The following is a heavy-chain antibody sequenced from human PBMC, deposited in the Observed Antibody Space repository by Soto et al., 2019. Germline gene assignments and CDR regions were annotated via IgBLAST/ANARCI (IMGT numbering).Heavy chain of an antibody. CDR1: GFIFSDHY. Sequence: GSLRLSCAASGFIFSDHYMDWVRQAPGKGLEWVGRTRNKANSHTTEYAASVKGRFTISRDDSKNSLYLQMNSLKIEDTAVYYCARATTVTDYWGQGTLVTVSS. CDR2: TRNKANSHTT. D-gene: IGHD4-17*01. J-gene: IGHJ4*02. V-gene: IGHV3-72*01. CDR3: ARATTVTDY.